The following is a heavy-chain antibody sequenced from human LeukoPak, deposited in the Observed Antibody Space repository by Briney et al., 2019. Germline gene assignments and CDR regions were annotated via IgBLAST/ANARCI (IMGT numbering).Heavy chain of an antibody. CDR1: GFTFSSYG. V-gene: IGHV3-30*02. CDR2: IRYDGSNK. CDR3: ARGSSSSWGYFDY. J-gene: IGHJ4*02. Sequence: GGSLRLSCAASGFTFSSYGMHWVRQAPGKGLEWVAFIRYDGSNKYYADSVKGRFTISRDNSKNTLYLQMNSLRAEDTAVYYCARGSSSSWGYFDYWGQGTLVTVSS. D-gene: IGHD6-6*01.